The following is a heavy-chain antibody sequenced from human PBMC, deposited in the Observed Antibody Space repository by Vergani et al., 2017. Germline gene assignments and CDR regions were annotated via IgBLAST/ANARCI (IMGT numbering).Heavy chain of an antibody. CDR3: AELYGDDGYSPV. V-gene: IGHV3-74*01. CDR1: GFTFSRHW. D-gene: IGHD5-18*01. CDR2: VNPEGTNT. J-gene: IGHJ4*02. Sequence: EVQLVVSGGGLVQPGGSLRLSCAASGFTFSRHWMHWVRQAPGKGLVWVSRVNPEGTNTPYADSVKGRFTISRDNAKNMMYLQLNSLRDEDTAVYYCAELYGDDGYSPVWGQGTLVTVSS.